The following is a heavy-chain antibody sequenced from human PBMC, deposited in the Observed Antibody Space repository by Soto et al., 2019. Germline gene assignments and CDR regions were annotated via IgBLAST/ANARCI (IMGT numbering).Heavy chain of an antibody. CDR2: IDPSDSYT. V-gene: IGHV5-10-1*04. Sequence: PGESLKISCKGSGYSFTSYWISWVRQMPGKGLEWMGRIDPSDSYTNYSPSFQGQVTISADKSISTAYLQWSSLKASDTAMYYCARRSIVPAAIRAFDIWGQGTMVTVSS. J-gene: IGHJ3*02. D-gene: IGHD2-2*01. CDR3: ARRSIVPAAIRAFDI. CDR1: GYSFTSYW.